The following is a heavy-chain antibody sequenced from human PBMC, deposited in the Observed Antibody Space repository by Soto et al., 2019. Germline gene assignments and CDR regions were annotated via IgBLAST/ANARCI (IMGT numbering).Heavy chain of an antibody. D-gene: IGHD6-13*01. Sequence: EASVKVSCKASGGTFSSYAISWVRQAPGQGLEWMGGIIPIFGTANYAQKFQGRVTITADESTSTAYMELSSLRSEDTAVYYCARGVAAAGTGAGLDVWGQGTTVTVSS. CDR2: IIPIFGTA. CDR3: ARGVAAAGTGAGLDV. V-gene: IGHV1-69*13. CDR1: GGTFSSYA. J-gene: IGHJ6*02.